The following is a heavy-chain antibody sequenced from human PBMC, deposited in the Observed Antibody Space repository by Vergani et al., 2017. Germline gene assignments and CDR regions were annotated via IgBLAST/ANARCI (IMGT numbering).Heavy chain of an antibody. Sequence: EVQLVQSGAEVKKPGESLKISCKCSGYSFTSYWIGWVRQMPGKGLEWMGIIYPGDSDTRYSPSFQGQVTISADKSISTAYLQWSSLKASDTAMYYCAIHPRCPGGDCYLYYFAYWGQGTLVTVYS. J-gene: IGHJ4*02. CDR2: IYPGDSDT. CDR3: AIHPRCPGGDCYLYYFAY. D-gene: IGHD2-21*02. V-gene: IGHV5-51*01. CDR1: GYSFTSYW.